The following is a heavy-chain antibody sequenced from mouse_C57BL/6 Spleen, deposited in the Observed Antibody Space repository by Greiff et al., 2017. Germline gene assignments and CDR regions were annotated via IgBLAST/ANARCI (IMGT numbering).Heavy chain of an antibody. D-gene: IGHD1-1*01. CDR1: GYSFTGYY. J-gene: IGHJ4*01. CDR2: INPSTGGT. CDR3: AREDDTTGYAMDY. Sequence: VQLQQSGPELVKPGASVKISCKASGYSFTGYYMNWVKQSPEKSLEWIGEINPSTGGTTYNQKFKAKATLTVDKSSSTAYMQLNSLTSEDSAVYYCAREDDTTGYAMDYWGQGTSVTVSS. V-gene: IGHV1-42*01.